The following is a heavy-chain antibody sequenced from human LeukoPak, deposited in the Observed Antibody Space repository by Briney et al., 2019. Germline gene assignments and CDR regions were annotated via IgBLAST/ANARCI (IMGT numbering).Heavy chain of an antibody. V-gene: IGHV4-34*01. D-gene: IGHD1-26*01. J-gene: IGHJ4*02. CDR3: ARRIPRIVGAPDY. CDR2: INHSGST. Sequence: SETLSLTCAVYGGSFSGYYWSWIRQPPGKGLEWIGEINHSGSTNYNPSLRSRVTISVDTSKNQFSLKLSSVTAADTAVYYCARRIPRIVGAPDYWGQGTLVTVSS. CDR1: GGSFSGYY.